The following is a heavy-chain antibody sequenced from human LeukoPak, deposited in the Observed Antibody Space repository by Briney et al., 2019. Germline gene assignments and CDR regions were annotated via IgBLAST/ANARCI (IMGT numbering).Heavy chain of an antibody. V-gene: IGHV3-23*01. CDR2: ISGSGGST. Sequence: PGESLRLSCAASGFTFSSYAMSWVRQAPGKGLEWVSAISGSGGSTYYADSVKGRFTISRDNSKNTLYLQMNSLRADDTAMYYCARNQQLGGHSYYYYGMDVWGQGTTVTVSS. D-gene: IGHD3-16*01. CDR3: ARNQQLGGHSYYYYGMDV. CDR1: GFTFSSYA. J-gene: IGHJ6*02.